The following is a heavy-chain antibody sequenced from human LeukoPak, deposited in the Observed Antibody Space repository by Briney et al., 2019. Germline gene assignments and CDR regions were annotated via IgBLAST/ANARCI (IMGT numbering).Heavy chain of an antibody. CDR3: AKGEITLVRGVKNY. CDR2: ISWNSGNI. CDR1: GFTFDDYA. J-gene: IGHJ4*02. D-gene: IGHD3-10*01. V-gene: IGHV3-9*01. Sequence: PGGSLRLSCAASGFTFDDYAMHWVRQAPGKGLEWVSGISWNSGNIDYADSVKGRFTISRDNAKNSLYLQMNSLRAEDTALYYCAKGEITLVRGVKNYWGQGTLVTDYS.